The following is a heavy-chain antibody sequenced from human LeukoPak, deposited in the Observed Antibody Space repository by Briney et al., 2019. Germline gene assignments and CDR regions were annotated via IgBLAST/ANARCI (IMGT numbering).Heavy chain of an antibody. CDR2: INHSGST. Sequence: PSETLSLTCAVYGGSFSGYYWSWIRQPPGKGLEWIGEINHSGSTNYNPSLKSRVTMSVDTSKNQFSLKLSSVTAADTAVYYCARTITIFEFWFDPWGQGTLVTVSS. D-gene: IGHD3-3*01. CDR3: ARTITIFEFWFDP. J-gene: IGHJ5*02. V-gene: IGHV4-34*01. CDR1: GGSFSGYY.